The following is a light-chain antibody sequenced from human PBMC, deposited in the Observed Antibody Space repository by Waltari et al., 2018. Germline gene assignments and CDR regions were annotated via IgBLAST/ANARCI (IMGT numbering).Light chain of an antibody. V-gene: IGLV1-40*01. Sequence: QSVLTQPPSVSGAPGQRVTISCTGSSSNIGAGYDVHWYQQLPGTAPKLLIYGNSNRPSGVPDRVSCSKSGTSASLAITGLQAADEADYYCQSYDSSLSGWVFGGGTKLTVL. J-gene: IGLJ3*02. CDR2: GNS. CDR3: QSYDSSLSGWV. CDR1: SSNIGAGYD.